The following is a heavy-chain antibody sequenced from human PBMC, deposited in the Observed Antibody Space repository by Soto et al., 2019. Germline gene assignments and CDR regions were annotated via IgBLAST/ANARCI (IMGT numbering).Heavy chain of an antibody. Sequence: GASVTVSCKSSGYTFTGYYMHWVRQAPGQGLEWMGWINPDSGGTNYAQKFQGRVTMTSDTSIRTAYMELSRLRSDDTAVYYCARDVDSYDSSGYRFDYWGQGTLVTVSS. D-gene: IGHD3-22*01. V-gene: IGHV1-2*02. CDR3: ARDVDSYDSSGYRFDY. CDR2: INPDSGGT. CDR1: GYTFTGYY. J-gene: IGHJ4*02.